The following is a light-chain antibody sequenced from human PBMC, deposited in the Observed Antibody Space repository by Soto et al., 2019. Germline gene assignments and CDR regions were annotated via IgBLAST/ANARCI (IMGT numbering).Light chain of an antibody. Sequence: IVVTQSPSAVSLTPRERASHSCSASQSVSIYLAWYQQKPGQAPKLLIHDASNRATGIPARFSGSGSGTEFALTINSLHSEHFAVYYCPQYTNWLTPFAEGTRLEIK. CDR3: PQYTNWLTP. V-gene: IGKV3-15*01. J-gene: IGKJ5*01. CDR2: DAS. CDR1: QSVSIY.